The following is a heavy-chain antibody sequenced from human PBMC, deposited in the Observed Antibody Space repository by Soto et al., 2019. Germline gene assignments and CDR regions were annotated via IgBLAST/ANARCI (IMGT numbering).Heavy chain of an antibody. CDR2: ISDDGTNK. D-gene: IGHD3-10*01. CDR3: AREAAGDWFDP. Sequence: GGALRVYCAASGVTFSSYAMHWVRQAPGKGLEWVAFISDDGTNKYYADSVKGRFTISRDSSENTLYLQMNSLRGEDTAVYYCAREAAGDWFDPWGQGTLVTVSS. CDR1: GVTFSSYA. V-gene: IGHV3-30-3*01. J-gene: IGHJ5*02.